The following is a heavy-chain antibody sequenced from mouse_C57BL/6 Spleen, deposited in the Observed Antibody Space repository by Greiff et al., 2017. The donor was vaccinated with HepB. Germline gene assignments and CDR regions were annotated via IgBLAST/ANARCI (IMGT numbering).Heavy chain of an antibody. Sequence: EVHLVESGGGLVQPKGSLKLSCAASGFSFNTYAMNWVRQAPGKGLEWVARIRSKSNNYATYYADSVKDRFTITRDDSESMLYLQMNNLKTEDTAMYYCVRQGNGGSLFAYWGQGTLVTVSA. V-gene: IGHV10-1*01. CDR1: GFSFNTYA. D-gene: IGHD1-1*02. J-gene: IGHJ3*01. CDR3: VRQGNGGSLFAY. CDR2: IRSKSNNYAT.